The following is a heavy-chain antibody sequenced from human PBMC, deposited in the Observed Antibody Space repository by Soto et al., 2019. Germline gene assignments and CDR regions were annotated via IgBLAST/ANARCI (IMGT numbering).Heavy chain of an antibody. CDR2: IYYSGST. V-gene: IGHV4-61*01. Sequence: SETLSLTCTVSGGSVSSGSYYWSWIRQPPGKGLEWIGYIYYSGSTNYNPSLKSRVTISVDTSKNQFSLKLSSVTAADTAVYYCARGGDFWSGRPNFDYWGQGTLVTVSS. CDR3: ARGGDFWSGRPNFDY. J-gene: IGHJ4*02. CDR1: GGSVSSGSYY. D-gene: IGHD3-3*01.